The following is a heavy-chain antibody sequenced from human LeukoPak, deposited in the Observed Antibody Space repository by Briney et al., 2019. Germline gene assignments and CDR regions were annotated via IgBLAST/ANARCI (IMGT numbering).Heavy chain of an antibody. J-gene: IGHJ3*02. CDR2: IYYTGST. D-gene: IGHD6-19*01. Sequence: PSETLSLTCTVSGGSIGSYYWSWIRQPPGKGLEWIGYIYYTGSTDYNPSLKGRATISVDTSKNQFSLKLSSVTAADTAVYYCARSFSGRGDAFDIWGQGTMVTVSS. CDR3: ARSFSGRGDAFDI. V-gene: IGHV4-59*01. CDR1: GGSIGSYY.